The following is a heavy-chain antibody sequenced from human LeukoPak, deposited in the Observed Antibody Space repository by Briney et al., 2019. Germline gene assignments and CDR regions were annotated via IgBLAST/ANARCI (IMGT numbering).Heavy chain of an antibody. CDR3: ARGSDTAAGLY. J-gene: IGHJ4*02. V-gene: IGHV4-34*01. D-gene: IGHD6-13*01. Sequence: SETLSLTCAVYGGSFSGYYWSWIRQPPGKGLEWIGEINHSGSANYNPSLKSRVSISVDSSKNQFSLKVSSVTAADTAVYYCARGSDTAAGLYWGQGTLVTVSS. CDR1: GGSFSGYY. CDR2: INHSGSA.